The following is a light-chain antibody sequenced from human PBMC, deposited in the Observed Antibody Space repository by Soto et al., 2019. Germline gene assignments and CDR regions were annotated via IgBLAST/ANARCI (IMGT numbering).Light chain of an antibody. J-gene: IGKJ1*01. CDR1: EGLVYTDGDTY. Sequence: DVVMTQSTLSLTVTLGQAASISCRSSEGLVYTDGDTYLSWFQQRPGQSPRRLVYKVSHRDSGVPDRFSGSGSGTDFTLKISRVDAEDVGVYYCLQGTRWPRTFGQGTKVDI. CDR2: KVS. CDR3: LQGTRWPRT. V-gene: IGKV2-30*01.